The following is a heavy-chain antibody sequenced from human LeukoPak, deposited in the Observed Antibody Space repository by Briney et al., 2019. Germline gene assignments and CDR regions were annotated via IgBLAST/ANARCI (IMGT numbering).Heavy chain of an antibody. J-gene: IGHJ4*02. Sequence: SGRSLRLSCAASGFTFSSYAMSWVRQAPGKGLEWVSGISGSGSGTYYPDSVKGRFTISRDNSKNTLYLQMNSLRAEDTAVYYCAKGGIAAAGTSFYFDYWGQGTLVTVSS. CDR2: ISGSGSGT. CDR3: AKGGIAAAGTSFYFDY. D-gene: IGHD6-13*01. V-gene: IGHV3-23*01. CDR1: GFTFSSYA.